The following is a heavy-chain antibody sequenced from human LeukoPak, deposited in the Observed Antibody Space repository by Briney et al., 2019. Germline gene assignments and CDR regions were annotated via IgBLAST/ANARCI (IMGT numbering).Heavy chain of an antibody. J-gene: IGHJ2*01. V-gene: IGHV4-59*11. CDR1: GGSISSHY. CDR2: IYYSGST. D-gene: IGHD2-21*02. Sequence: SSETLSLTCTVSGGSISSHYWSWIRQPPGKGLEWIGYIYYSGSTNYNPSLKSRVTISVDTSKNQFSLKLSSVTAADTAVYYCARGDATHFDLWGRGTLVTVSS. CDR3: ARGDATHFDL.